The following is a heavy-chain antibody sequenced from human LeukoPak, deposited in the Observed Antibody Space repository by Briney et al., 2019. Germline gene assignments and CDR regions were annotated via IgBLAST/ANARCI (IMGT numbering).Heavy chain of an antibody. CDR2: IYYSGST. Sequence: SETLAHTCTVSGGSISSYYWSWIRQPPGKGLEWIGYIYYSGSTNYNPSLKSRVTISVDTSKNQFSLKLSSVTAADTAVYYCARGRRVVIPHDAFDIWGQGTMVTVSS. CDR1: GGSISSYY. D-gene: IGHD3-3*01. V-gene: IGHV4-59*01. CDR3: ARGRRVVIPHDAFDI. J-gene: IGHJ3*02.